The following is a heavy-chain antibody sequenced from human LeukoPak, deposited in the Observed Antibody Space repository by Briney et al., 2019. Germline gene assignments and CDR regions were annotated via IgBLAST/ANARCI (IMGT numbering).Heavy chain of an antibody. CDR3: ARDKGGYFRDAFDI. D-gene: IGHD3-22*01. CDR2: LQYDGSVE. V-gene: IGHV3-30*02. J-gene: IGHJ3*02. Sequence: GGSLRLSCVASGFAFSRYGIHWVRQAPGKGLEWVTFLQYDGSVEFYADSVKGRFTISRDNSKNTAFLQMSGLRAEDTAVYYCARDKGGYFRDAFDIWGQGTMVTVSS. CDR1: GFAFSRYG.